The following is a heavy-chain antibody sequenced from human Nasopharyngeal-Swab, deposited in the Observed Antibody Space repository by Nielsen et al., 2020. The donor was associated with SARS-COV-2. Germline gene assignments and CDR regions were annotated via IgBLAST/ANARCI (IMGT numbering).Heavy chain of an antibody. D-gene: IGHD1-26*01. CDR3: TTEWWELLRGVGKFDP. Sequence: GESLKISCAASGFTFSSYAMSWVRQAPGKGLEWVGRIKSKTDGGTTDYAAPVKGRFTISRDDSKNTLYLQMNSLKTEDTAVYYCTTEWWELLRGVGKFDPWGQGTLVTVSS. J-gene: IGHJ5*02. V-gene: IGHV3-15*01. CDR1: GFTFSSYA. CDR2: IKSKTDGGTT.